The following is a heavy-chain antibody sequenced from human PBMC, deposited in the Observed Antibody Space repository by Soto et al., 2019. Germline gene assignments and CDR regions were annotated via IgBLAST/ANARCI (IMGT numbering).Heavy chain of an antibody. CDR3: ARDVGFWEGFDI. Sequence: QVQLVQSGAEVKKPGSSVKVSCKASGGTFSSYAISWVRQAPGQGLEWMGGIIPIFGTANYAQKFQGRVTITADESTSTAYVELSSMRSEDTDVYYCARDVGFWEGFDIWGQWTMVTVSS. D-gene: IGHD3-10*01. V-gene: IGHV1-69*01. CDR2: IIPIFGTA. CDR1: GGTFSSYA. J-gene: IGHJ3*02.